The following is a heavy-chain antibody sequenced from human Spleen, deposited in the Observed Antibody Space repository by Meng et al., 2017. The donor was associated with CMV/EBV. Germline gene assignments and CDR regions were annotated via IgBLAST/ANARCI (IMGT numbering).Heavy chain of an antibody. CDR3: VKEGGYNYGLFDY. D-gene: IGHD5-18*01. Sequence: SLKISCTASGFTFDDYAMHWVRQGPGKGLEWVAGISWNSGRIDHADSVKGRFTISRDNAKNSLYLQMNSLRAEDTALYYCVKEGGYNYGLFDYWGQGTLVTVSS. V-gene: IGHV3-9*01. J-gene: IGHJ4*02. CDR1: GFTFDDYA. CDR2: ISWNSGRI.